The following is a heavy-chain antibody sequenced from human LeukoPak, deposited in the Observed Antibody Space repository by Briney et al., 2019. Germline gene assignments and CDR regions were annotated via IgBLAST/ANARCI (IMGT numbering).Heavy chain of an antibody. Sequence: PGGSLRLSCAASGFTFSSYSMNWVRQAPGKGLEWVSSITRSSIYIYYTDSVKGRLTISRDNAKNSLFMQMNSLRAEDTAIYYCAKNGDRGAYCTGGTCYPYFYYYMDVWGKGTTVTI. D-gene: IGHD2-15*01. J-gene: IGHJ6*03. CDR1: GFTFSSYS. CDR3: AKNGDRGAYCTGGTCYPYFYYYMDV. V-gene: IGHV3-21*04. CDR2: ITRSSIYI.